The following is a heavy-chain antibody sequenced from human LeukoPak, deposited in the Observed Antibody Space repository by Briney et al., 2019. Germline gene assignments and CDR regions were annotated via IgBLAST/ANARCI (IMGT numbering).Heavy chain of an antibody. CDR3: ARTSGDYYYYYMDV. CDR2: IYYSENT. J-gene: IGHJ6*03. V-gene: IGHV4-59*08. D-gene: IGHD3-10*01. CDR1: GVSISNYC. Sequence: SETLSLTCTVSGVSISNYCWSWIRQPLGRGLEWIGYIYYSENTNYNPSLKSRVTISVDTSKNQFSLKLNSVTAADTAVYYCARTSGDYYYYYMDVWGKGTTVTVSS.